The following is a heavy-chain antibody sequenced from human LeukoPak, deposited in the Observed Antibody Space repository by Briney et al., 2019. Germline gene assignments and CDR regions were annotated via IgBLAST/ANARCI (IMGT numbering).Heavy chain of an antibody. CDR1: GDSITSYY. CDR3: ARGNDYADLSP. V-gene: IGHV4-4*07. Sequence: SETLSLTCTVSGDSITSYYWSWIRQPAGKGLEWIGRFYTSGSTKYNPSLKSRVTTSVDTSKNQFSLKLSSVTAADTAIYYCARGNDYADLSPWGQGTLVTVSS. D-gene: IGHD4-17*01. J-gene: IGHJ5*02. CDR2: FYTSGST.